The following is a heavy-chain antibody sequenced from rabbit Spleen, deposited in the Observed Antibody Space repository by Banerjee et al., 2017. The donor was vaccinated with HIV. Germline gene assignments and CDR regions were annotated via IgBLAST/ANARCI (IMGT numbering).Heavy chain of an antibody. CDR1: GFSASNIYY. D-gene: IGHD1-1*01. CDR2: IYGGSSGST. Sequence: QEQLEESGGDLVKPGASLTLTCTASGFSASNIYYMCWVRQAPGKGLECIACIYGGSSGSTYFASWAKGRFTISKTSSTTVTLQMTSLTAADTATYFCARDTSSSFSSYGMDLWGPGTLVTVS. CDR3: ARDTSSSFSSYGMDL. J-gene: IGHJ6*01. V-gene: IGHV1S45*01.